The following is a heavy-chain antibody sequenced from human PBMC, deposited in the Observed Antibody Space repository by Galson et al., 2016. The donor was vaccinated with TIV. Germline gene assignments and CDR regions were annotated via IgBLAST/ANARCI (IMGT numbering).Heavy chain of an antibody. V-gene: IGHV1-18*01. Sequence: SVKVSCKASGFSFSSYDVTWVRQAPGQGLEWMGWRSGDNGNTNYPHNLQGRVTMTIDTSTNTAYMELRNLRSYDTAVYYCARGDWDSDLYDLLDVWGQGTTVSVS. CDR2: RSGDNGNT. CDR1: GFSFSSYD. CDR3: ARGDWDSDLYDLLDV. D-gene: IGHD3-16*01. J-gene: IGHJ6*02.